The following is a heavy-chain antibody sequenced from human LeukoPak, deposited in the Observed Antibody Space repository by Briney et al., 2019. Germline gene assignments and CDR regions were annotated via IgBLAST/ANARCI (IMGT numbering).Heavy chain of an antibody. J-gene: IGHJ6*02. D-gene: IGHD3-10*01. CDR2: ISYDGSNK. V-gene: IGHV3-30*18. CDR3: AKSYYYGSGSLYGMDV. CDR1: GFTFSSYG. Sequence: GGSLRLSCAASGFTFSSYGMHWVRQAPGKGLEWVAVISYDGSNKYYADSVKGRFTISRDNSKNTLYLQMNSLRAEDTAVYYCAKSYYYGSGSLYGMDVWGQGTTVTVSS.